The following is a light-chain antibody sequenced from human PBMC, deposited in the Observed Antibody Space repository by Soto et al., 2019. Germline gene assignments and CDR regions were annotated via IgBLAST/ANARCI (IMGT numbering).Light chain of an antibody. CDR2: DVS. CDR3: SSYTTSNTRQIV. CDR1: SSDAGGYNY. Sequence: QSVLTQPASVSGSPGQSITISCTGTSSDAGGYNYVSWYQHHPGKAPKLMIYDVSNRPSGVSNRFSGSKSGNTASLTISGLQPEDEADYYCSSYTTSNTRQIVLGTSTKVTVL. V-gene: IGLV2-14*03. J-gene: IGLJ1*01.